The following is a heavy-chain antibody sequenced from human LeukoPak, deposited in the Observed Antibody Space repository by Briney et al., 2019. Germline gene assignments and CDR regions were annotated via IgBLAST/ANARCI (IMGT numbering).Heavy chain of an antibody. D-gene: IGHD6-19*01. V-gene: IGHV3-49*04. J-gene: IGHJ4*02. CDR2: IRSKAYGGTT. Sequence: GGSLRLSCTGAGFTFGDYAMSWVRQAPGKGLEWVGFIRSKAYGGTTEYAASVKGRFTISRDDSKSIAYLQMNSLKPEDTAVYYCTRESPGIAVAGTARDFDYWGQGTLVTVSS. CDR3: TRESPGIAVAGTARDFDY. CDR1: GFTFGDYA.